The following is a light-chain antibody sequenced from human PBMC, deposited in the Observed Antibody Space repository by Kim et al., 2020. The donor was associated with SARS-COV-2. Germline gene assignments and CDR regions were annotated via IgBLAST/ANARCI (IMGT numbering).Light chain of an antibody. J-gene: IGLJ1*01. CDR2: TNN. Sequence: QSVLTQPPSVSGAPGQRVTISCIGNSSSIGAGYDVHWYQQLPGTAPKVVIFTNNNRPSGVPRRFSGSKSGASASLAITGLEAEDEAEYYCQSYDKSLNSVVFGTGTRSPS. CDR1: SSSIGAGYD. V-gene: IGLV1-40*01. CDR3: QSYDKSLNSVV.